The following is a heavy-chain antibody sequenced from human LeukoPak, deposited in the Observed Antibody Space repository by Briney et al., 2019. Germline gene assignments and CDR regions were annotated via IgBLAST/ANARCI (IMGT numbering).Heavy chain of an antibody. V-gene: IGHV3-74*01. D-gene: IGHD4-23*01. CDR1: GFTFSNYW. Sequence: GGSLRLSCAASGFTFSNYWMHWVRQAPGKGLVWVSRINSDSSGTNYADSVKGRFTISRDNAKSTLYLQMNSLRAEDTAVYYCIREHSTVVTGDYWGQGALVTVSS. CDR3: IREHSTVVTGDY. J-gene: IGHJ4*02. CDR2: INSDSSGT.